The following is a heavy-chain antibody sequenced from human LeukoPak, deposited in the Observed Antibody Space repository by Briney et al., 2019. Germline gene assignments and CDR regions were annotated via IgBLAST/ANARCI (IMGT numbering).Heavy chain of an antibody. CDR3: AKGGNDYNWRSWLDP. CDR1: GFTFSSYA. CDR2: ISYDGSNK. D-gene: IGHD5-24*01. V-gene: IGHV3-30*04. J-gene: IGHJ5*02. Sequence: PGGSLRLSCAASGFTFSSYAMHWVRQAPGKGLEWVAVISYDGSNKYYADSVKGRFTISRDNSKNTLYLQMNSLRVEDTAVYFCAKGGNDYNWRSWLDPWGQGTLVTVSS.